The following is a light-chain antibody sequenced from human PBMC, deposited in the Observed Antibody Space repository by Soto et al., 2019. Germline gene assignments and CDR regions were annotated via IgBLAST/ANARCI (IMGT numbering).Light chain of an antibody. V-gene: IGKV3-20*01. CDR1: QTIRRDY. J-gene: IGKJ1*01. CDR3: QQYGSTPWT. Sequence: ETVLTQSPGPLSLSPGERATLSCRASQTIRRDYLAWYRQTPGQAPRLLIYGASNRATGIADRFSCSVSGTDVTLIISRLEPEDLALYYYQQYGSTPWTCGQGTKVEIK. CDR2: GAS.